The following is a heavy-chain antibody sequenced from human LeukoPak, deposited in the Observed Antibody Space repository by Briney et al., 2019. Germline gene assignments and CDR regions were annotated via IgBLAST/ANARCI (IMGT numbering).Heavy chain of an antibody. CDR2: ISSSSSYI. J-gene: IGHJ4*02. Sequence: GGSLRLSXAASGFTFSSYSMNWVRQAPGKGLEWVSSISSSSSYIYYADSVKGRFTISRDNAKNSLYLQMNSLRAEDTAVYYCARAYYYDSSGVPHYFDYWGQGTLVTVSS. CDR3: ARAYYYDSSGVPHYFDY. D-gene: IGHD3-22*01. V-gene: IGHV3-21*01. CDR1: GFTFSSYS.